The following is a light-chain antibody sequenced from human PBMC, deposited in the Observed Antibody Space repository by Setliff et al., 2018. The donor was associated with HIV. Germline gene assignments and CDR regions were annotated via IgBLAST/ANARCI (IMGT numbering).Light chain of an antibody. CDR3: SSYAITNTLP. CDR1: SSDVGGYSL. J-gene: IGLJ1*01. V-gene: IGLV2-14*03. CDR2: EVT. Sequence: QSALTQPASMSGSPGQSITISCTGTSSDVGGYSLVSWYQQHPGKAPKLIIYEVTNRASGVSNRFSGSKSGNTASLTISGLQAEDEADYYCSSYAITNTLPFGTGTKVT.